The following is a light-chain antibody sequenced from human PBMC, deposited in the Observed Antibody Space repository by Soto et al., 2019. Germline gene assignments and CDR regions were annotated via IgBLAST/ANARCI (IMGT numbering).Light chain of an antibody. Sequence: DIQMTQSPSSLSASVGDRVTITCRASQSISSYLNWYQQKPGKAPKLLIYAASSLPSGVPSRFSGSGSGTDFTLTISSLQPEDFATYYCQQSYSTLPYTFGQGTKLEIK. J-gene: IGKJ2*01. CDR2: AAS. CDR3: QQSYSTLPYT. CDR1: QSISSY. V-gene: IGKV1-39*01.